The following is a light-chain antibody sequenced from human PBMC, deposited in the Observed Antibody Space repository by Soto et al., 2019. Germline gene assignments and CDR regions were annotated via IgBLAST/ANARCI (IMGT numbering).Light chain of an antibody. CDR3: CSYAGNIKVV. CDR1: SSDVGSYNF. V-gene: IGLV2-23*02. CDR2: EVH. J-gene: IGLJ3*02. Sequence: QSALTQPASVSGSPGQSITISCTGTSSDVGSYNFVSWYQQEPGKAPQLIIFEVHKRPSGVSNRFSGSKSGNTASLTISGLLAEDEADYYCCSYAGNIKVVFGGGTKLTVL.